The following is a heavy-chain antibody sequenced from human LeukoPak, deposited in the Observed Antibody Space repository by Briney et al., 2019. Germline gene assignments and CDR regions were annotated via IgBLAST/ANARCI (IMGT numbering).Heavy chain of an antibody. CDR1: GGSISSYY. Sequence: PSETLSLTCTVSGGSISSYYWSWIRHPPGKGLEWIGYIYTSGSTNYNPSLKSRVTISVDTSKNQLSLKLSSVTAADTAVYYCARLMGHYYDSSGYYWFDYWGQGTLVSVSS. J-gene: IGHJ4*02. CDR2: IYTSGST. V-gene: IGHV4-4*09. CDR3: ARLMGHYYDSSGYYWFDY. D-gene: IGHD3-22*01.